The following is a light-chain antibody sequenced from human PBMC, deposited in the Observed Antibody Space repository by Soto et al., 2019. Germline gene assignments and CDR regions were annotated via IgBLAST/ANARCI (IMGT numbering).Light chain of an antibody. V-gene: IGKV1-5*01. J-gene: IGKJ1*01. CDR3: QQFKSGTWT. CDR2: DVS. Sequence: DIQMTQSASALSASGGDRVTITWRASQNIERWLAWYQQKPGRAPTLLLYDVSSLESGVPSRFSGSGSGTEFILTINGLQPADFATYFCQQFKSGTWTFGQGTKVDIK. CDR1: QNIERW.